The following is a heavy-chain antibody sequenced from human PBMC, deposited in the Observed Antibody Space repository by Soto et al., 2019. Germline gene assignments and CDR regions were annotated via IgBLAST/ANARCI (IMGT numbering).Heavy chain of an antibody. Sequence: SETLSLTCTVSGGSISSSGYYWGWIRQPPGKGLEWIGSIYYSGSTYYNPSLKSRVTISVDTSKNQFSLKLSSVTAADTAVYYCARLSSKYGDYAKTYYYYYYYVDVWGKGTTVTVSS. CDR2: IYYSGST. D-gene: IGHD4-17*01. CDR3: ARLSSKYGDYAKTYYYYYYYVDV. V-gene: IGHV4-39*01. CDR1: GGSISSSGYY. J-gene: IGHJ6*03.